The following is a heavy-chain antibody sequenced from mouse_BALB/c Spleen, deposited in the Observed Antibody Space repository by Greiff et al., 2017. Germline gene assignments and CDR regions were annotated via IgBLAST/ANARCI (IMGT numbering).Heavy chain of an antibody. D-gene: IGHD1-1*01. V-gene: IGHV2-5*01. CDR2: IWRGGST. Sequence: VKLMESGPGLVAPSQSLSITCTVSGFSLTGYGVNWVRQPPGKGLEWLGMIWRGGSTDYNAAFMSRLSITKDNSKGQVFFKMNSLQADDTAIYYSANDSLYCYGGSRWYFDVWGAGTTVTVSS. CDR3: ANDSLYCYGGSRWYFDV. CDR1: GFSLTGYG. J-gene: IGHJ1*01.